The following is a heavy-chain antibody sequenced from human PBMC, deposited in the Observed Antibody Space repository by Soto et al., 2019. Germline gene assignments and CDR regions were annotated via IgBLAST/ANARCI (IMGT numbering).Heavy chain of an antibody. CDR3: AGSGSSPSYNYYGMDV. V-gene: IGHV4-59*01. J-gene: IGHJ6*02. Sequence: QVQLQESGPGLVKPSETLSLTCTVSGGSISSYCWSWIRQPPGKGLEWIGYFYYSGSTNYNPSLKRRVTISVDTAKNPFSLKLSSVTAADTAVYYCAGSGSSPSYNYYGMDVWGHGTTVTVSS. CDR1: GGSISSYC. D-gene: IGHD3-10*01. CDR2: FYYSGST.